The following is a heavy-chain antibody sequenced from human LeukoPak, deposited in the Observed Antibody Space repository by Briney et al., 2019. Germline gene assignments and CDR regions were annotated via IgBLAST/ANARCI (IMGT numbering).Heavy chain of an antibody. V-gene: IGHV5-51*01. Sequence: GEPLKISCKGSGYSFTSYWIGWLRQMPGKGLKWMGIIYPGDSDTRYSPSFQGQVTIPADKSISTAYLQWSSLKTSDTAMYNCARLFHGDCVLYLDYSGHGTLVTVSS. CDR2: IYPGDSDT. J-gene: IGHJ4*01. CDR3: ARLFHGDCVLYLDY. CDR1: GYSFTSYW. D-gene: IGHD2-21*02.